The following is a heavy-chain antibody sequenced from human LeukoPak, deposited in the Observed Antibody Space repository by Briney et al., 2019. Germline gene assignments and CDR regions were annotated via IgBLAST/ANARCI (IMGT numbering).Heavy chain of an antibody. CDR1: GGSISSSSYY. CDR2: IYYSGST. J-gene: IGHJ4*02. D-gene: IGHD2-2*02. Sequence: SETLSLTCTVSGGSISSSSYYWGWIRQPPGKGLEWIGSIYYSGSTYYNPSLKSRVTIPVDTSKNQFSLKLSSVTAADTAVYYCASIPISSRYYFDYWGQGTLVAVSS. CDR3: ASIPISSRYYFDY. V-gene: IGHV4-39*01.